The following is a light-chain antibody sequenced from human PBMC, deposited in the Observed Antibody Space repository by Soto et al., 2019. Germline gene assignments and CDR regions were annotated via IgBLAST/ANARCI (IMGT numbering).Light chain of an antibody. V-gene: IGKV1-5*01. CDR3: RQYNSYFWT. J-gene: IGKJ1*01. CDR1: QSISIW. Sequence: DIQMTQSPSTLSASVVDRVTITCRASQSISIWLAWHQQKPGKAPKLLIYDASNLDNGVPSRFSGSGSGTEFTLTISSLQPDDFATYYCRQYNSYFWTCGQGTKGDIK. CDR2: DAS.